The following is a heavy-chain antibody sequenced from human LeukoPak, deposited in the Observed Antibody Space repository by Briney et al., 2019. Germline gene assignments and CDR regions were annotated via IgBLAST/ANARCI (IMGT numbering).Heavy chain of an antibody. CDR3: AKEGSTTFREDFDC. Sequence: GGSLRLSCAASGFTFSRYGMHWVRQAPGKGLEWVAVASSDGDTTYYADSVKGRFTISKDNSRNTLYLQMNSLRADDTAVYYCAKEGSTTFREDFDCWGQGTLAIVSS. D-gene: IGHD3-16*01. J-gene: IGHJ4*02. CDR1: GFTFSRYG. V-gene: IGHV3-30*18. CDR2: ASSDGDTT.